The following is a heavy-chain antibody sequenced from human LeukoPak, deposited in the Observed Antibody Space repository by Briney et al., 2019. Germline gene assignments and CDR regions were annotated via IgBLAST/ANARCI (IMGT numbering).Heavy chain of an antibody. CDR1: GGSISSSSYY. D-gene: IGHD1-26*01. J-gene: IGHJ4*02. V-gene: IGHV4-39*07. Sequence: SETLSLTCTVSGGSISSSSYYWGWIRQPPGKGLEWIGSIYYSGSTYYNPSLKSRVTISVDTSKNQFSLKLSSVTAADTAVYYCARVFWGATNYWGQGTLVTVSS. CDR2: IYYSGST. CDR3: ARVFWGATNY.